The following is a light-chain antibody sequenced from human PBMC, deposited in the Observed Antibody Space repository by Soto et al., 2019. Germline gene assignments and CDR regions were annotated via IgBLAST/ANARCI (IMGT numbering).Light chain of an antibody. Sequence: QSVLTQPPSASGTPGQRVTISCSGSSSNIGSNYVYWYQQLPGTVPQLLIYRNSERPSGVPDRFSGSKSGTSASLAISGLRSGGGGFFYWAAGDSTLGGGVFGGGTNPPVL. CDR1: SSNIGSNY. CDR2: RNS. V-gene: IGLV1-47*01. CDR3: AAGDSTLGGGV. J-gene: IGLJ3*02.